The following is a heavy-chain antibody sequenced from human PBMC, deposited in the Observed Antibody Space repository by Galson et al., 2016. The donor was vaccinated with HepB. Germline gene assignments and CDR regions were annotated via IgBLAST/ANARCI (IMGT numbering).Heavy chain of an antibody. V-gene: IGHV2-5*02. CDR1: GLSLSTSGVG. J-gene: IGHJ4*02. CDR2: IFWDDEK. D-gene: IGHD5-24*01. Sequence: PALVKPTQTLTLTCTFSGLSLSTSGVGLGWIRQSPGKALEWLALIFWDDEKRYSPSLKTRLTITKDTSKNQVVLTMTNMDPVDTATYYCAHRPDVGSNTYFFDYWGQGTLVIVSS. CDR3: AHRPDVGSNTYFFDY.